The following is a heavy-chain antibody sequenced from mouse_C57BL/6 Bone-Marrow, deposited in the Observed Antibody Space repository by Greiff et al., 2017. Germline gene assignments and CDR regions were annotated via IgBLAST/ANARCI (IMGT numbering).Heavy chain of an antibody. CDR2: IDPSDSYT. Sequence: QVQLQQPGAELVMPGASVKLSCKASGYTFTSYWMHWVKQRPGQGLAWIGEIDPSDSYTNYNQKFKGKFTLTVDKSSSTAYMQLSSLTSEDSAVYYCARSAQATAWFAYWGQGTLVTVSA. V-gene: IGHV1-69*01. J-gene: IGHJ3*01. CDR3: ARSAQATAWFAY. D-gene: IGHD3-2*02. CDR1: GYTFTSYW.